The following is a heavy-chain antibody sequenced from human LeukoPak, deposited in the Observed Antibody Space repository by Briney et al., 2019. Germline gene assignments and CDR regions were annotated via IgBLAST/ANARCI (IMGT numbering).Heavy chain of an antibody. J-gene: IGHJ4*02. V-gene: IGHV3-21*01. CDR1: GFTSSSYS. Sequence: GGSLRLSCAASGFTSSSYSMNWVRQAPGKGLEWVSSISSSSSSYIYYADSVKGRFTISRDNAKNSLYLQMNSLRAEDTAVYYCARDSFAYYYDSSGYRDDYWGQGTLVTVSS. D-gene: IGHD3-22*01. CDR2: ISSSSSSYI. CDR3: ARDSFAYYYDSSGYRDDY.